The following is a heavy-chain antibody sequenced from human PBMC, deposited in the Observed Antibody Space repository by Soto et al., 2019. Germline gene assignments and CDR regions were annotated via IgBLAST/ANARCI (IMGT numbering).Heavy chain of an antibody. Sequence: PGGSLRLSCAASGSTFSSSGMTGARQAPGKGLEWVSYISSSSSTIYYADSVKGRFTISRDNSKKTLYLQMNSLRPEDTALYYCAKDEYYYSRSGYYVFDSWGQGTLGTVSS. CDR3: AKDEYYYSRSGYYVFDS. V-gene: IGHV3-48*01. CDR1: GSTFSSSG. J-gene: IGHJ4*02. D-gene: IGHD3-22*01. CDR2: ISSSSSTI.